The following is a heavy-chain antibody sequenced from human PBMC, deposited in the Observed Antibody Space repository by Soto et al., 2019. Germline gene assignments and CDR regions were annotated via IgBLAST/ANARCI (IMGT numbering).Heavy chain of an antibody. CDR2: INAGNGNT. J-gene: IGHJ6*02. Sequence: ASVKVSCKASGYTFTSYAMHWVRQAPGQRLEWMGWINAGNGNTKYSQKFQGRVTITRDTSASTAYMELSSLRSEDTAVYYCARGGCSSTSCYYSYYYYGMDVWGQGTTVTVSS. CDR3: ARGGCSSTSCYYSYYYYGMDV. D-gene: IGHD2-2*01. V-gene: IGHV1-3*01. CDR1: GYTFTSYA.